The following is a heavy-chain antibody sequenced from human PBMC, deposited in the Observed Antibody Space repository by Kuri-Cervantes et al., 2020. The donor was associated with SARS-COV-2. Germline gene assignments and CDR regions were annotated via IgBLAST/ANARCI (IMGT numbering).Heavy chain of an antibody. CDR1: GYTFTSYD. CDR3: ARGRQIVVVPAARIAARLEFDY. CDR2: ISAYNGNT. D-gene: IGHD2-2*01. V-gene: IGHV1-18*01. Sequence: ASVKVSCKASGYTFTSYDINWVRQATGQGLEWMGWISAYNGNTNYAQKLQGRVTMTTDTSTSTAYMELRSLRSDDTAVYYCARGRQIVVVPAARIAARLEFDYWGQGTLVTVSS. J-gene: IGHJ4*02.